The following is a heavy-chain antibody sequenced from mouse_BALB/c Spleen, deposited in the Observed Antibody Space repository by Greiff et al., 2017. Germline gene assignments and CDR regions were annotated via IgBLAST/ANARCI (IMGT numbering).Heavy chain of an antibody. D-gene: IGHD2-14*01. CDR2: ISSGSSTI. CDR3: ARGVYYRYHWFAY. V-gene: IGHV5-17*02. Sequence: EVQLVESGGGLVQPGGSRKLSCAASGFTFSSFGMHWVRQTPEKGLEWVAYISSGSSTIYYADTVKGRFTISRDNPKNTLFLQLTSLRSEDTAMYYCARGVYYRYHWFAYWGRGTLVTVSA. CDR1: GFTFSSFG. J-gene: IGHJ3*01.